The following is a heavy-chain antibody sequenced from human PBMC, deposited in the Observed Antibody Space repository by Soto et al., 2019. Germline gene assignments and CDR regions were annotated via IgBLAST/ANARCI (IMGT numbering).Heavy chain of an antibody. D-gene: IGHD3-16*02. CDR3: ARVPSYDYVWGSYPLGPYYYGMDV. J-gene: IGHJ6*02. V-gene: IGHV3-53*01. CDR2: IYSGGST. CDR1: GFTVSSNY. Sequence: GSLRLSCAASGFTVSSNYMSWVRQAPGKGLEWVSVIYSGGSTYYADSVKGRFTISRDNSKNTLYLQMNSLRAEDTAVYYCARVPSYDYVWGSYPLGPYYYGMDVWGQGTTVTVSS.